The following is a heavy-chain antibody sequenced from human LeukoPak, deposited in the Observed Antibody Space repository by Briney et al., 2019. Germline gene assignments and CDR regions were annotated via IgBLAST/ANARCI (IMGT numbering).Heavy chain of an antibody. CDR3: ARTNGVSKFDY. D-gene: IGHD2-8*01. CDR1: GFTFSDYY. Sequence: PGGSLRLSCAASGFTFSDYYMSWIRQAPGKGVEWVSYISTSGNTIYYADSVKGRFTISRDNAKNSLYLQMNSLRAEGTAVYYCARTNGVSKFDYWGQGTLVTVSS. J-gene: IGHJ4*02. CDR2: ISTSGNTI. V-gene: IGHV3-11*04.